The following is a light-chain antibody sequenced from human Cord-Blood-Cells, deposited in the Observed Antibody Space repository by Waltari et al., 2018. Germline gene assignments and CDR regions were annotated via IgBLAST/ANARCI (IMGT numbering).Light chain of an antibody. CDR1: QSISSY. V-gene: IGKV1-39*01. Sequence: DIQMTQSPSSLPASLGDRVTITCRARQSISSYLNWYQQKPGKDPKSLIYAASSLQSGVPSRFSGSGSGTDFTLTISSLQPEDFATYYCQQSYSTPFTFGPGTKVDIK. J-gene: IGKJ3*01. CDR3: QQSYSTPFT. CDR2: AAS.